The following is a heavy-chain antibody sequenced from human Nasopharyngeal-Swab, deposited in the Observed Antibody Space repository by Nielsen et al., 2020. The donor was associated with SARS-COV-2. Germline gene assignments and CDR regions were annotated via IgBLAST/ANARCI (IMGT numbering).Heavy chain of an antibody. V-gene: IGHV3-30-3*01. CDR2: ISYDGSNK. D-gene: IGHD3-10*01. J-gene: IGHJ4*02. CDR1: GFTFSSYA. CDR3: ARVAGITMVRGVDY. Sequence: GESLKISCAASGFTFSSYAMHWVRQAPGKGLEWVAVISYDGSNKYYADSVKGRFTISRDNSKNTLYLQMNSLRAEDTAVYYCARVAGITMVRGVDYWDQGTLVTVSS.